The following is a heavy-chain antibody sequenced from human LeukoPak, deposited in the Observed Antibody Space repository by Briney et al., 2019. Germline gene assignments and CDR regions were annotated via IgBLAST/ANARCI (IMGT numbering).Heavy chain of an antibody. CDR3: ARDLARFLDWGVYYMDV. J-gene: IGHJ6*03. CDR1: GGTFSSYA. V-gene: IGHV1-69*13. D-gene: IGHD3/OR15-3a*01. CDR2: IIPIFGTA. Sequence: ASVKVSCKASGGTFSSYAISWVRQAPGQGLEWMGGIIPIFGTANYAQKFQGRVTITADESTSTAYMELSSLRSEDTAVYYCARDLARFLDWGVYYMDVRGKGNTVTVSS.